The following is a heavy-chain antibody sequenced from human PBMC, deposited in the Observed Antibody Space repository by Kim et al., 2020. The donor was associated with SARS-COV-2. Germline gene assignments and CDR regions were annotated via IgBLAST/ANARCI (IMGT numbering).Heavy chain of an antibody. CDR1: GFTFSSYS. CDR2: ISSSSSYI. V-gene: IGHV3-21*01. D-gene: IGHD4-17*01. Sequence: GGSLRLSCAASGFTFSSYSMNWVRQAPGKGLEWVSSISSSSSYIYYADSVKGRFTISRDNAKNSLYLQMNSLRAEDTAVYYCARDLSHYGDYGGTGVKPNWFAPWGQGTLVTVSS. CDR3: ARDLSHYGDYGGTGVKPNWFAP. J-gene: IGHJ5*02.